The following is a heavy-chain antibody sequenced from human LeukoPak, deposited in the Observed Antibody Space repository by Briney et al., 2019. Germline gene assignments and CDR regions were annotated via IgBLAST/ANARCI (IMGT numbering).Heavy chain of an antibody. CDR2: ISAYNGNT. CDR1: GYTFTSYG. V-gene: IGHV1-18*01. Sequence: ASVKVSCKASGYTFTSYGIRWVRRAPGQELEWMGSISAYNGNTNYAQKLQGRVTMTTDTSTSSAYMELRSLRSDDTAVYYCARDSAIAAAENWFDPWGQGTLVTVSS. D-gene: IGHD6-13*01. CDR3: ARDSAIAAAENWFDP. J-gene: IGHJ5*02.